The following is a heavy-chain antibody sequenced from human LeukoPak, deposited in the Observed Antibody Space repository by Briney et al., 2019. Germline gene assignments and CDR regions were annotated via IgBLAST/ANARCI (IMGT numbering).Heavy chain of an antibody. CDR3: ASPGARDKDHFDY. CDR1: GGTFSSYA. CDR2: IIPIFGTA. J-gene: IGHJ4*02. Sequence: SVKVSCKASGGTFSSYAISWVRQAPGQGLEWMGGIIPIFGTANYAQKFQGRVTITADESTSTAYMELSSLRSEDTAVYYCASPGARDKDHFDYWGQGTLVTVSS. D-gene: IGHD5-24*01. V-gene: IGHV1-69*13.